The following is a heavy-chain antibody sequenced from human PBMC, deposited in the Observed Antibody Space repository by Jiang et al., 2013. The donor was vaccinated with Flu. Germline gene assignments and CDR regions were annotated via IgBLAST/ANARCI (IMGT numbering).Heavy chain of an antibody. V-gene: IGHV2-5*02. CDR3: AHRPGWPHVGLPGKGWFDP. D-gene: IGHD3-16*01. CDR1: GFSLSTSGVG. J-gene: IGHJ5*02. CDR2: IYWDDDK. Sequence: TTQTLTLTCTFSGFSLSTSGVGVGWIRQPPGKALEWLALIYWDDDKRYSPSLKSRLTITKDTSKNQVVLTMTNMDPVDTATYYCAHRPGWPHVGLPGKGWFDPWGQGTLVTVSS.